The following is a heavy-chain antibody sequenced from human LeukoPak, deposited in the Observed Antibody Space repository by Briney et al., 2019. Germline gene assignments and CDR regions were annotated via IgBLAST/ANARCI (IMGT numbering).Heavy chain of an antibody. Sequence: AGRSLRLSCAASGFTFSSYGMHWVRQAPGKGLEWVAVISYDGSNKYYADSVKGRFTISRDNSKNTLYLQMNSLRAEDTAVYYCAKGTSRWGDAFDIWGQGTMVTVSS. CDR1: GFTFSSYG. CDR3: AKGTSRWGDAFDI. D-gene: IGHD3-16*01. CDR2: ISYDGSNK. J-gene: IGHJ3*02. V-gene: IGHV3-30*18.